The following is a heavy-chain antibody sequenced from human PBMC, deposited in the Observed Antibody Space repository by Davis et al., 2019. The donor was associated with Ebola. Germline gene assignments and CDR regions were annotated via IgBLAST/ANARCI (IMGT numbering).Heavy chain of an antibody. CDR1: GFTFSSYE. CDR3: ARGDRDDYVWGSYRRYFDY. V-gene: IGHV3-48*03. J-gene: IGHJ4*02. CDR2: ISSSGSTM. D-gene: IGHD3-16*02. Sequence: GESLKISCAASGFTFSSYEMNWVRQAPGKRLEWISYISSSGSTMYYADSVKGRFTISRDNAKNSLYLQMNSLRAEDTAVYYCARGDRDDYVWGSYRRYFDYWGQGTLVTVSS.